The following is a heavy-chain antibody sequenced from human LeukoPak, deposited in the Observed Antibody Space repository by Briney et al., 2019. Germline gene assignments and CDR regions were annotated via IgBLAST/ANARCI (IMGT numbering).Heavy chain of an antibody. Sequence: GGSLRLSCAASGFTFRSYWMSWVRQAPGKGLEWVSAISGSGGSTYYAGSVKGRFTISRDNSKNTLYLQMNSLRAEDTAVYYCAKVLYYGSGSYPTYYFDYWGQGTLVTVSS. V-gene: IGHV3-23*01. CDR1: GFTFRSYW. CDR2: ISGSGGST. CDR3: AKVLYYGSGSYPTYYFDY. J-gene: IGHJ4*02. D-gene: IGHD3-10*01.